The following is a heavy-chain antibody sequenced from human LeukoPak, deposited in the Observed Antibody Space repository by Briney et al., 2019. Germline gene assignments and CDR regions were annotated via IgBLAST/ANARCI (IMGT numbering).Heavy chain of an antibody. CDR3: ARRRPMYNWFDP. D-gene: IGHD6-25*01. Sequence: GGSLRLSCAPSGFTFSSYWMTWVRQAPGKGLEWVANVKQDGTEKYYVDSVKGRFTISRDNAKNSLYLQMNSLRAEDTAVYYCARRRPMYNWFDPWGQGTLVTVSS. CDR1: GFTFSSYW. CDR2: VKQDGTEK. V-gene: IGHV3-7*03. J-gene: IGHJ5*02.